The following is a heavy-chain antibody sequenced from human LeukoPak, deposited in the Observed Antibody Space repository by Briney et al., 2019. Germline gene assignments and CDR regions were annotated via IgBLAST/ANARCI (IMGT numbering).Heavy chain of an antibody. CDR2: INPNSGGT. D-gene: IGHD2-2*01. J-gene: IGHJ4*02. CDR1: EYTFTGYY. Sequence: ASVKVSCKASEYTFTGYYMHWVRQATGRGLEWMGRINPNSGGTNYAQKFQDRVTMTRDTSISTAYMELNSLRSEDTAVYYCARIYCSSTSCYPPDYWGQGTLVTVSS. V-gene: IGHV1-2*06. CDR3: ARIYCSSTSCYPPDY.